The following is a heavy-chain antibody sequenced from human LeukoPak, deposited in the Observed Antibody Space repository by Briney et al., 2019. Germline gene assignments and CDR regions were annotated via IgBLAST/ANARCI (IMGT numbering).Heavy chain of an antibody. D-gene: IGHD2-15*01. Sequence: GGSLRLSCAASGFTVSTNYMSWVRQAPGKGLEWVSVIYSGGTTNYADSVKGRFTISGDNSKNTLSLQMNSLRAEDTAVYFCTRDSALLGVAFDLWGQGTVVTVSS. V-gene: IGHV3-53*05. CDR2: IYSGGTT. CDR3: TRDSALLGVAFDL. CDR1: GFTVSTNY. J-gene: IGHJ3*01.